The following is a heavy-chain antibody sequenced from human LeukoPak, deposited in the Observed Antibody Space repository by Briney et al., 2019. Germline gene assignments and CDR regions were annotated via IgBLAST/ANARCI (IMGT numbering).Heavy chain of an antibody. D-gene: IGHD4-17*01. J-gene: IGHJ6*04. CDR3: AKDTDYGDYYYGMDV. V-gene: IGHV3-43D*04. Sequence: GGSLRLSCAASGFSSDDYAMHWVRQAPGKGLEWVSLISWDGGSTYYADSVKGRFTISRDNSKNSLYLQMNSLRAEGTALYYCAKDTDYGDYYYGMDVWGKGTTVTVSS. CDR1: GFSSDDYA. CDR2: ISWDGGST.